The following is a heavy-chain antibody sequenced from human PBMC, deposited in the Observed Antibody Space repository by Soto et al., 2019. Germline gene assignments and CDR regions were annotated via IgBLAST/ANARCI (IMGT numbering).Heavy chain of an antibody. Sequence: QVQLVESGGGVVQPGRSLRLSCAASGFTFSSYGMHWVRQAPGKGLEWVAVIWYDGSNKYYADSVKGRFTISRDNSKNTLYLQMNSLRAEDTAVYYCERDKRQNWFDPWGQGTLVTVSS. CDR3: ERDKRQNWFDP. CDR2: IWYDGSNK. V-gene: IGHV3-33*01. CDR1: GFTFSSYG. J-gene: IGHJ5*02.